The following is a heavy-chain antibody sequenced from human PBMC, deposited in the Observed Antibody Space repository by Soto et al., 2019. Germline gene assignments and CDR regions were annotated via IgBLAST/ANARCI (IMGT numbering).Heavy chain of an antibody. D-gene: IGHD3-22*01. CDR1: GFTFSSYA. J-gene: IGHJ4*02. CDR2: ISYDGSNK. V-gene: IGHV3-30-3*01. Sequence: HPGGSLRLSCAASGFTFSSYAMHWVRQAPGKGLEWVAVISYDGSNKYYADSVKGRFTISRDNSKNTLYLQMNSLRAEDTAVYYCARDPRENYSDSSGYYAGFDYWGQGTLVTVSS. CDR3: ARDPRENYSDSSGYYAGFDY.